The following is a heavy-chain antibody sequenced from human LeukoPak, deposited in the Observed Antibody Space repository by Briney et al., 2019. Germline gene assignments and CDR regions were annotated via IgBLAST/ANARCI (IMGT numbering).Heavy chain of an antibody. CDR2: IYYSGST. D-gene: IGHD3-10*01. J-gene: IGHJ5*02. CDR3: ARLIWFGESVAETWFDP. V-gene: IGHV4-31*03. Sequence: PSETLSLTCTVSGGSISSSGYYWSWIRQHPGKGLEWIGYIYYSGSTYYNPSLKSRVTISVDTSKNQFSLKLSSVTAADTAVYYCARLIWFGESVAETWFDPWGQGTLVTVSS. CDR1: GGSISSSGYY.